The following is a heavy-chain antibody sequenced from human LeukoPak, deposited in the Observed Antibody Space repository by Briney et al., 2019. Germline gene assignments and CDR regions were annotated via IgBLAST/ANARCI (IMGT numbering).Heavy chain of an antibody. J-gene: IGHJ4*02. Sequence: SETLSLTCTVSDGSISGTPYYWSWIRQPPGKGLEWIGYIYYSGSTNYNPSLKSRVTISVDTSKNQFSLKLSSVTAADTAVYYCASAQGQGTMVRGVLFDYWGQGTLVTVSS. CDR2: IYYSGST. V-gene: IGHV4-61*05. CDR3: ASAQGQGTMVRGVLFDY. D-gene: IGHD3-10*01. CDR1: DGSISGTPYY.